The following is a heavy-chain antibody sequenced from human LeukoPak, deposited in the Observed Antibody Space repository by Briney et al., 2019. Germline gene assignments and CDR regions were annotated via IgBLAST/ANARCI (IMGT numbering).Heavy chain of an antibody. J-gene: IGHJ4*02. D-gene: IGHD2-15*01. Sequence: ASVKVSCKASGYTFTSYYMHWVRQAPGQGLEWMGIINPSGGSTSYAQKFQGRVTMTRDTSTSTVYVELSSLRSEDTAAYYCAGSYCSGGSCQTQYYFDYWGQGTLVTVSS. CDR2: INPSGGST. CDR3: AGSYCSGGSCQTQYYFDY. CDR1: GYTFTSYY. V-gene: IGHV1-46*01.